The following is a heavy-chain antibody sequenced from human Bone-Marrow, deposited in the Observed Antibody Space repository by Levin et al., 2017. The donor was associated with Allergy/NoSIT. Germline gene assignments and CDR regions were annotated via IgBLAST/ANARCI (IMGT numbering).Heavy chain of an antibody. CDR1: GYSFSSYW. V-gene: IGHV5-10-1*01. Sequence: GESLKISCKGSGYSFSSYWINWVRQMPGKGLEWMGRIDPSDSYTNYSPSFKGHVTISADKSINTAYLQWSSLRAADTAIYYCARRLEIAAFDIWGQGTMVTVSS. J-gene: IGHJ3*02. CDR2: IDPSDSYT. D-gene: IGHD5-24*01. CDR3: ARRLEIAAFDI.